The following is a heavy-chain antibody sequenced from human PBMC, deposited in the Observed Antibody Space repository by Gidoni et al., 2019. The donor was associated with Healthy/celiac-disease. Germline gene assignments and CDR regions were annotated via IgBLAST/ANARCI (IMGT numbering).Heavy chain of an antibody. CDR3: ARGSATYYYDSSGYYPNYWYFDL. D-gene: IGHD3-22*01. V-gene: IGHV4-61*01. CDR1: GGSVSSGSYY. J-gene: IGHJ2*01. CDR2: IYYSGST. Sequence: QVQLQESGPGLVKPSETLSLTCTVSGGSVSSGSYYWSWLRQPPGKGLEWIGYIYYSGSTNYNPSLKSRVTISVDTSKNQFSLKLSSVTAADTAVYYCARGSATYYYDSSGYYPNYWYFDLWGRGTLVTVSS.